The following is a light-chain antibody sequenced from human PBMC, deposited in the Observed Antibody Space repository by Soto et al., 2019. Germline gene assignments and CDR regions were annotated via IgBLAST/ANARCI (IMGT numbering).Light chain of an antibody. J-gene: IGKJ1*01. Sequence: IPMTQSPSTLSASVGDRVTITCRAIQSISTLTAWYQQKPGKAPRLLLYESSVLESGVPSRFSGEGSGTDSALPISGLQPDESSIYYCQQIPTCWTVGQGTKVEV. CDR2: ESS. V-gene: IGKV1-5*03. CDR3: QQIPTCWT. CDR1: QSISTL.